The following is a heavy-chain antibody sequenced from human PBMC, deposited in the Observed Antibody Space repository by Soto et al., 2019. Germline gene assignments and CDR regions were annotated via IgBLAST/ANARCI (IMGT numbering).Heavy chain of an antibody. D-gene: IGHD1-26*01. Sequence: QVQLVESGGGVVQPGWSLRLSCAASGFSISDYGMEWVRQAPGKGLEWMALISYDGSNTYYADFVKGRFTISRDNSKDTLFLQMTGLRREDTAVYYCAKGAGDRLSLGMDVWGQGTTVTVSS. J-gene: IGHJ6*02. CDR2: ISYDGSNT. CDR1: GFSISDYG. CDR3: AKGAGDRLSLGMDV. V-gene: IGHV3-30*18.